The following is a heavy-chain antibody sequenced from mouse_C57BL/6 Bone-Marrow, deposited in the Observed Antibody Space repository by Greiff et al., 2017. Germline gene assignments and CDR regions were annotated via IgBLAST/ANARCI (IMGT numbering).Heavy chain of an antibody. V-gene: IGHV5-6*01. CDR3: SRQEGLLLRTIDS. CDR1: GFTFSSYG. D-gene: IGHD1-1*01. Sequence: EVHLVESGGDLVQPAGSLKLSCAASGFTFSSYGMSWFRQTPDKRLEWVATISSGGSSTYYPASVKGRFTISRDNDKKTLDLQMSSMKSEDKDMYYCSRQEGLLLRTIDSWGQGTLVTAFS. J-gene: IGHJ2*01. CDR2: ISSGGSST.